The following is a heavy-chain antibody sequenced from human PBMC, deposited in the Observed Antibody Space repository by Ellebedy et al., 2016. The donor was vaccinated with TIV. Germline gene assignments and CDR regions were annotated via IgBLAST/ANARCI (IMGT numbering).Heavy chain of an antibody. J-gene: IGHJ3*02. CDR3: ARGTGSGDAFHI. V-gene: IGHV1-18*01. D-gene: IGHD1-14*01. CDR1: GYTFTTYS. CDR2: ISTSYGDT. Sequence: ASVKVSXXPSGYTFTTYSITWVRQAPGQGLEWMAWISTSYGDTTYAQKLQDRVTLTTDTSTSTVYMEMRSLTSDDTAVYYCARGTGSGDAFHIWGQGTMVTVSS.